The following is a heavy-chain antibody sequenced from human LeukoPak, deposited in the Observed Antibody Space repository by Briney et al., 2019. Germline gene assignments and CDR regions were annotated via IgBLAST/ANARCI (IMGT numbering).Heavy chain of an antibody. J-gene: IGHJ5*02. CDR1: GFTFRTFG. CDR3: ARWNYAYDR. CDR2: TGLYGDGE. Sequence: GGSLRLSCVASGFTFRTFGMAWVRQAPGKGLEWVAHTGLYGDGEYAESVRGRFTISRDNAKSSVYLEMNSLRAEDTALYYCARWNYAYDRWGQGTLVPVSS. D-gene: IGHD1-7*01. V-gene: IGHV3-7*01.